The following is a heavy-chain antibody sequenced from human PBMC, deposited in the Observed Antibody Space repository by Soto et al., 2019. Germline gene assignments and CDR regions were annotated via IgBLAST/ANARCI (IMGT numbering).Heavy chain of an antibody. CDR3: ARDPYYYGMDV. CDR2: IYYSGST. Sequence: QVQLQESGPGLVKPSETLSLTCTVSGGSVSSGSYYWSWIRQPPGKGLEWIGYIYYSGSTNYNPSLKSRVTISVDTSKNQFSLKLSSVTAADTAVYYCARDPYYYGMDVWGQGTTVTVSS. V-gene: IGHV4-61*01. J-gene: IGHJ6*02. CDR1: GGSVSSGSYY.